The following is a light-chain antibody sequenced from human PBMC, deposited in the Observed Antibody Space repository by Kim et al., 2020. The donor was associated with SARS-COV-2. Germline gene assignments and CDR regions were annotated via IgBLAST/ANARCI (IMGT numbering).Light chain of an antibody. CDR2: QDS. CDR1: KLGDKY. Sequence: SYELTQPPSVSVSPGQTASITCSGDKLGDKYACWYQQKPGQYPVLVIYQDSKRPSGIPERFSGSNSGNTATLTISGTQAMDEADYYCQAWDSSNYVFGTG. V-gene: IGLV3-1*01. J-gene: IGLJ1*01. CDR3: QAWDSSNYV.